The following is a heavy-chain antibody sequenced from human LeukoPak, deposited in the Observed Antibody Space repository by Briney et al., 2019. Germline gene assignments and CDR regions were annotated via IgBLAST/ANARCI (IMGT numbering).Heavy chain of an antibody. CDR2: INHSGST. J-gene: IGHJ4*02. CDR3: ARADYGDYSSGFDY. Sequence: SETLSLTCAVYGGSFSGYYWSWIRQPPGKGLEWIGEINHSGSTNYNPPLKSRVTISVDTSKNQFSLKLSSVTAADTAVYYCARADYGDYSSGFDYWGQGTLVTVSS. D-gene: IGHD4-17*01. CDR1: GGSFSGYY. V-gene: IGHV4-34*01.